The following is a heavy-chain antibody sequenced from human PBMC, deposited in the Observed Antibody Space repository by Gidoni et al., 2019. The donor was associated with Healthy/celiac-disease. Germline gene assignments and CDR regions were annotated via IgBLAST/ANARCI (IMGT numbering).Heavy chain of an antibody. CDR3: ARSRRGHYAGGGDFNWFDP. D-gene: IGHD2-21*02. V-gene: IGHV4-61*01. Sequence: QVQLQESRPGLVKPSETLSLTCTVSGGSVTSGRYSWSWIRQPPGKGLEWIGYNYYSGSTNYNPSRKSRVTISVDTSKNQFSLKLSSVTAADTAVYYCARSRRGHYAGGGDFNWFDPWGQGTLVTVSS. CDR1: GGSVTSGRYS. J-gene: IGHJ5*02. CDR2: NYYSGST.